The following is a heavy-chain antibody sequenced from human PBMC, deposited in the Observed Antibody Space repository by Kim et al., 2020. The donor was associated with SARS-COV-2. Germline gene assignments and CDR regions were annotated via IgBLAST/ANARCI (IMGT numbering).Heavy chain of an antibody. CDR3: ARRLSNTSGWGSHYCDL. D-gene: IGHD3-10*01. J-gene: IGHJ2*01. CDR1: GGSFSGYY. CDR2: INHSGRT. Sequence: SETLSLTCAVYGGSFSGYYWSWIRQPPGKGLEWIGEINHSGRTNYNPSLKSRVTISVDTSKHQFSLKLTSVTAADAALYFCARRLSNTSGWGSHYCDLWG. V-gene: IGHV4-34*01.